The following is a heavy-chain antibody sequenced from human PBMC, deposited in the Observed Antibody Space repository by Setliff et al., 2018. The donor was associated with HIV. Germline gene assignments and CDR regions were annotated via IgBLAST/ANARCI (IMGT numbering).Heavy chain of an antibody. J-gene: IGHJ2*01. D-gene: IGHD3-22*01. CDR1: GGSISTYY. CDR3: ARHPDSGFYYPPLLNNWYFDL. CDR2: TYTSGST. V-gene: IGHV4-4*09. Sequence: SETLSLTCTFSGGSISTYYWSWIRQSPGKGLEWIGYTYTSGSTRYNPSLESRVTISVDTSNNQFSLTLNSVTAADTAVYYCARHPDSGFYYPPLLNNWYFDLWGPGTLVTVSS.